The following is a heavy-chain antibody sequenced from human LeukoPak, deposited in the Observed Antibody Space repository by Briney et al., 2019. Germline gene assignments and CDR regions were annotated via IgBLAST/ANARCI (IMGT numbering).Heavy chain of an antibody. V-gene: IGHV1-18*04. CDR1: GYTFTSYG. D-gene: IGHD6-19*01. CDR3: ARAPDEWLVDY. J-gene: IGHJ4*02. Sequence: GASARVSCKASGYTFTSYGISWVRQAPGQGLEWMGWISAYNGNTNYAQKLQGRVTMTTDTSTSTAYMELRSLRSDDTAVYYCARAPDEWLVDYWGQGTLVTVSS. CDR2: ISAYNGNT.